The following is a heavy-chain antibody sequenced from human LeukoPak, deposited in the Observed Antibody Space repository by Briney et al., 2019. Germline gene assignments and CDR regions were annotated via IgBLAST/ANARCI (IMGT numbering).Heavy chain of an antibody. CDR2: IYHSGST. CDR3: ARGSPTDAFDI. V-gene: IGHV4-30-2*01. J-gene: IGHJ3*02. CDR1: GGSISSGGYS. Sequence: PSQTLSLTCAVSGGSISSGGYSWSWIRQPPGKGLEWIGYIYHSGSTYYNSSLKSRVTISVDRSKNQFSLKLSSVTAADTAVYYCARGSPTDAFDIWGQGTMVTVSS.